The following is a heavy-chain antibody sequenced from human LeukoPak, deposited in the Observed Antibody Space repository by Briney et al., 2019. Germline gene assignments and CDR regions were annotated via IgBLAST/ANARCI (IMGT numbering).Heavy chain of an antibody. D-gene: IGHD6-13*01. Sequence: GPTLVNPTQTLTLTCTFSGFSLTTAGVGVGWIRQAPAKALEWLALIYWNDDERYNPSLSTRLTLTKDTSKNEVVLTMTNMDPVDTATYYCAHRSGISATGTFQHWGQGALVTVSS. V-gene: IGHV2-5*01. CDR2: IYWNDDE. CDR1: GFSLTTAGVG. J-gene: IGHJ1*01. CDR3: AHRSGISATGTFQH.